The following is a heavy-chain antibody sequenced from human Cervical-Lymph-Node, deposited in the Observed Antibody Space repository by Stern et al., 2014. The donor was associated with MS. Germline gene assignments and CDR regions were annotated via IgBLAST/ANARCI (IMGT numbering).Heavy chain of an antibody. CDR2: IYPGDSDT. Sequence: VQLVQSGAEVKKPGESLKISCKGSGYSFTSYWIGWVRQMPGKGLEWMGIIYPGDSDTRCSPSFQGQVTISADKSISTAYLQWSSLKASDTAMYYCARSPTQWGSGSYHFDYWGQGTLVTVSS. CDR3: ARSPTQWGSGSYHFDY. J-gene: IGHJ4*02. D-gene: IGHD3-10*01. V-gene: IGHV5-51*01. CDR1: GYSFTSYW.